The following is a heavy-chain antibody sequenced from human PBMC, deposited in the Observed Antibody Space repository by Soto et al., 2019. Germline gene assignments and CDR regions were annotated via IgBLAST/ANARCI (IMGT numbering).Heavy chain of an antibody. D-gene: IGHD3-22*01. J-gene: IGHJ4*02. CDR1: GFTFSSYA. Sequence: EVQLLESGGVWVQPGGSLRLSCAASGFTFSSYAMIWVRQAPGKGLEWVSAISGSGGSTYYADSVKGRFTISRDNSKNTLYLQMNSLRAEDTAVYYCAKESAPDYYDSSGIDYWGQGTLVTVSS. V-gene: IGHV3-23*01. CDR2: ISGSGGST. CDR3: AKESAPDYYDSSGIDY.